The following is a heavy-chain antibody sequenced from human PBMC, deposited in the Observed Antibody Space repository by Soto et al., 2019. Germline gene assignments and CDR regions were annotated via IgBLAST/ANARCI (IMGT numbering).Heavy chain of an antibody. V-gene: IGHV1-18*01. D-gene: IGHD6-13*01. CDR1: GYSFTTYG. CDR3: ARGRGSSSWYEISHYFDT. J-gene: IGHJ4*02. CDR2: ISAYNGHT. Sequence: VQLMQSPAEVKKSGASVKVSCQTSGYSFTTYGTSWVRQAPGQGLEWIGWISAYNGHTIYAHDFQDRVTLTTDTSTSTAYMELRSLRYDDTAIYYCARGRGSSSWYEISHYFDTWGQGTLVTVSS.